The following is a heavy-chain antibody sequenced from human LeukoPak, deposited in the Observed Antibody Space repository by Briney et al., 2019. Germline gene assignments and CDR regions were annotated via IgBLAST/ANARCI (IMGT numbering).Heavy chain of an antibody. V-gene: IGHV4-34*12. D-gene: IGHD6-13*01. Sequence: SETLSLTCTIYDGSFSDSFWSWVRQSPQKGLEWIGEIMHGGSTNYNPALQSRVTISLDTSNNHLSLTLSSVTAADTAVYYCARAFRWRVGTGILSSNPKSHYNYYYSMDVWGQGTTVTVSS. J-gene: IGHJ6*02. CDR1: DGSFSDSF. CDR3: ARAFRWRVGTGILSSNPKSHYNYYYSMDV. CDR2: IMHGGST.